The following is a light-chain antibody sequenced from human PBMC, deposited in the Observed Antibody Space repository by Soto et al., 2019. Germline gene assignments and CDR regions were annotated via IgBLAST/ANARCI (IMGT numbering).Light chain of an antibody. Sequence: HLTQSPSSLSASVGDRVTITCRDSQGISSYFAWYQQQPGKAPKLLIYAASTLQTGVPSRFSGSGSGTDFTLTISSLKPEDFATYYCQQLGTYPITFGQGTRLEIK. V-gene: IGKV1-9*01. J-gene: IGKJ5*01. CDR2: AAS. CDR1: QGISSY. CDR3: QQLGTYPIT.